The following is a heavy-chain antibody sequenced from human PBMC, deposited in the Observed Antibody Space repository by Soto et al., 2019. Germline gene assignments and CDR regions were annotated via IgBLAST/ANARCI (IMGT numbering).Heavy chain of an antibody. V-gene: IGHV3-30*18. J-gene: IGHJ3*02. Sequence: QVQLVESGGGVVQPGRSLRLSCAASGFTFSSYGMHWVRQAPGKGLEWVAVISYDGSNKHYADSVKGRFTISRDNSKNKLYLQINSLTTEDTAMYYCAKDGNIVGDTDAFDIWGQGTMVTVSS. CDR2: ISYDGSNK. CDR3: AKDGNIVGDTDAFDI. D-gene: IGHD1-26*01. CDR1: GFTFSSYG.